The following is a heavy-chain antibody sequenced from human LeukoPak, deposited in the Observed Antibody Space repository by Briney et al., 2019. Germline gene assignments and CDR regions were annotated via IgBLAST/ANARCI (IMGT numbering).Heavy chain of an antibody. J-gene: IGHJ4*02. CDR1: GFSFSSYS. V-gene: IGHV3-21*01. CDR2: ISSSSDHI. CDR3: ARGSGSGSYYPRFDY. D-gene: IGHD3-10*01. Sequence: GGSLRLSCAASGFSFSSYSMNWVRQAPGKGLEWVSSISSSSDHIYYAESVKGRFTISRDNAKNSLYVQVNSLRAEDTAVYYCARGSGSGSYYPRFDYWGQGTLVTVSS.